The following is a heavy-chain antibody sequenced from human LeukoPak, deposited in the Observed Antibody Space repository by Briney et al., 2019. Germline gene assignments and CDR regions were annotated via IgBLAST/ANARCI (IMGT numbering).Heavy chain of an antibody. CDR2: ISSDGREQ. V-gene: IGHV3-30*04. J-gene: IGHJ6*02. CDR3: ARDSPAEYYYYGMDV. CDR1: GFTLSGYA. Sequence: QPGGSLRLSCVASGFTLSGYAIHWVRRAPGKGLQWVAVISSDGREQYYADSVKGRFTISRDNAKNSLYLQMNSLRAEDTAVYYCARDSPAEYYYYGMDVWGQGTTVTVSS.